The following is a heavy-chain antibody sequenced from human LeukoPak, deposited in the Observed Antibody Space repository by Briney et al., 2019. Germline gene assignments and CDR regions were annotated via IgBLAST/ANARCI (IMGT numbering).Heavy chain of an antibody. CDR3: ATSRYTYAEFFDY. CDR1: GYTLTELS. D-gene: IGHD5-18*01. V-gene: IGHV1-24*01. J-gene: IGHJ4*02. CDR2: FDPDDGQT. Sequence: ASVTVSFKFSGYTLTELSMHWVRQAPGKGLEWMGGFDPDDGQTIYARKFQGRVTMTEDRSTDTAYMELSSLRSEDTAVYYCATSRYTYAEFFDYWGQGTLVTVSS.